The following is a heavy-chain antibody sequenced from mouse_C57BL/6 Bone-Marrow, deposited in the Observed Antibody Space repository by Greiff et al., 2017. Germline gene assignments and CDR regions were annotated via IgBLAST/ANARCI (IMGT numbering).Heavy chain of an antibody. J-gene: IGHJ4*01. CDR3: DGSGGGLLRRFYYAMDY. CDR1: GYTFTSYW. V-gene: IGHV1-53*01. D-gene: IGHD2-3*01. Sequence: QVQLKQPGTELVKPGASVKLSCKASGYTFTSYWMHWVKQRPGQGLEWIGNINPSNGGTNYNEKFKSTATLTVDKSSSSAYMQLSSLTSEDSAVYYFDGSGGGLLRRFYYAMDYWGQGTSVTVSS. CDR2: INPSNGGT.